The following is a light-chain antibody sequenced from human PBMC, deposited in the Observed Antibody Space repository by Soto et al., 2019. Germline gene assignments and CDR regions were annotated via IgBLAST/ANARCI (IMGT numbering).Light chain of an antibody. V-gene: IGKV3-20*01. J-gene: IGKJ3*01. Sequence: EIVLTQSPGTLSLSPGERATFSCRASQSVSSSYLAWYQQKPGQAPRLLIYGASSRATGIPDRFSGSGSGTDFTLTISRLEPEDFAVYYCQQYDSSFTFGPGTKVDIK. CDR3: QQYDSSFT. CDR2: GAS. CDR1: QSVSSSY.